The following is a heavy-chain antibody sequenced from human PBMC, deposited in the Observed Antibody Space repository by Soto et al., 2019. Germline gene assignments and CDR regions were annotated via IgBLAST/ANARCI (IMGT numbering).Heavy chain of an antibody. Sequence: GHSVKVSCNASGYTCTSYAFHLVRQSPGQRVEWMGWINAGNGNTKYSQKFRGRVTITRDMSTSTAYMELSSLRSEDTAVYYCAAVSVDRDYGDYGRAFDIWAQATMLTISS. CDR2: INAGNGNT. D-gene: IGHD4-17*01. J-gene: IGHJ3*02. CDR1: GYTCTSYA. CDR3: AAVSVDRDYGDYGRAFDI. V-gene: IGHV1-3*01.